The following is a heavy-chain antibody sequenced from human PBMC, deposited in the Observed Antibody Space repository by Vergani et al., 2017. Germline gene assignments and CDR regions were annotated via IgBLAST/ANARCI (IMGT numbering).Heavy chain of an antibody. CDR1: GYTFNGYY. CDR2: INPKGGDT. D-gene: IGHD3-10*01. CDR3: ARGPLWFGELFPYNWFDP. V-gene: IGHV1-2*02. Sequence: QVQLVQSGAEVKKPGASVKVSCKASGYTFNGYYMHWVRQAPGQGLEWMGWINPKGGDTNYAQKFQGRVTMTRDTSISTAYMELSRLRSDDTAVYYCARGPLWFGELFPYNWFDPWGQGTLVTVSS. J-gene: IGHJ5*02.